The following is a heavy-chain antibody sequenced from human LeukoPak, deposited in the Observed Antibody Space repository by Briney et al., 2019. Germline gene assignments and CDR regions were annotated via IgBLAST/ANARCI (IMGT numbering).Heavy chain of an antibody. CDR1: GYTFTSYD. V-gene: IGHV1-8*01. J-gene: IGHJ6*03. CDR2: VNPNSGNT. CDR3: ARVMKLLWFGNHYYYMDV. Sequence: ASVKVSCKASGYTFTSYDINWVRQATGQGLEWMGWVNPNSGNTGYAQKFQGRVTMTRNTSISTAYMELSSLRSEDTAVYYCARVMKLLWFGNHYYYMDVWGKGTTVTVSS. D-gene: IGHD3-10*01.